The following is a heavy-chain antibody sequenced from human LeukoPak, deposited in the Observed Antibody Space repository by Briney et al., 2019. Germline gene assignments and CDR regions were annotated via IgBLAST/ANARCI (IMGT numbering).Heavy chain of an antibody. CDR1: GGSFSGYY. CDR2: INHSGST. D-gene: IGHD3-3*01. J-gene: IGHJ6*03. V-gene: IGHV4-34*01. Sequence: SETLSLTCAVSGGSFSGYYWSWIRQPPGKGLEWIGEINHSGSTNYNPSLKSRVTISVDTSKNQFSLKLSSVTAADTAVYYCARITYYDFWSGYYRYYYYMDVWGKGTTVTVSS. CDR3: ARITYYDFWSGYYRYYYYMDV.